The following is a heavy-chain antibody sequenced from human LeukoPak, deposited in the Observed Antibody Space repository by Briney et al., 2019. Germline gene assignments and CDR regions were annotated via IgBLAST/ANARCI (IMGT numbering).Heavy chain of an antibody. CDR1: GFTFSDYY. CDR2: ISSSSSYT. V-gene: IGHV3-11*06. Sequence: PGGSLRLSCAASGFTFSDYYMSWIRQAPGKGLEWVSYISSSSSYTNYADSVKGRFTISRDNAKNSLYLQMNSLRAEDTAVYYCARGIAAAPIDYWGQGTLVTVSS. CDR3: ARGIAAAPIDY. J-gene: IGHJ4*02. D-gene: IGHD6-13*01.